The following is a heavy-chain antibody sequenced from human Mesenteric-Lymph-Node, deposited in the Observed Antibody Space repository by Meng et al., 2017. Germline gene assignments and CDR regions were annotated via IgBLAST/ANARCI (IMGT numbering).Heavy chain of an antibody. CDR2: ILNGGHAS. Sequence: GGSLRLSCVASGFTFSTYGMIWVRQTPGQGLEWVSHILNGGHASYYSDSVKGRFTVSRDNSKNTLYLQMNNLRAEDTAVYFCAKRASGWYDYFFDYWGQGTQVTVSS. D-gene: IGHD6-19*01. CDR3: AKRASGWYDYFFDY. J-gene: IGHJ4*02. V-gene: IGHV3-23*01. CDR1: GFTFSTYG.